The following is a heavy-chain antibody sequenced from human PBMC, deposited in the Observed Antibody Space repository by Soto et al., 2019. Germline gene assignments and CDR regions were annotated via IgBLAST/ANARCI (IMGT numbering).Heavy chain of an antibody. Sequence: SLRLSCAASGFTFSSYGMHWVRQAPGKGLEWVAVISYDGSNKYYADSVKGRFTISRDNSKNTLYLQMNSLRAEDTAVYYCARVHLTMIVVVITTGAFDIWGQGTMVTVSS. CDR2: ISYDGSNK. D-gene: IGHD3-22*01. CDR1: GFTFSSYG. J-gene: IGHJ3*02. CDR3: ARVHLTMIVVVITTGAFDI. V-gene: IGHV3-30*03.